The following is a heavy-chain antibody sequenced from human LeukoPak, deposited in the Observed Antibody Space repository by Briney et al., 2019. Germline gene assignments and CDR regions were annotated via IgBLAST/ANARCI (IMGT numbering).Heavy chain of an antibody. CDR1: GYTFTSYG. Sequence: ASVKVSCKASGYTFTSYGISWVRQASGQGLEWMGWISAYNGNTNYAQKLQGRVTMTTDTSTSTAYMELRSLRSDDTAVYYCARVRSTRYYFDYWGQGTLVTVSS. J-gene: IGHJ4*02. CDR2: ISAYNGNT. D-gene: IGHD2-2*01. CDR3: ARVRSTRYYFDY. V-gene: IGHV1-18*01.